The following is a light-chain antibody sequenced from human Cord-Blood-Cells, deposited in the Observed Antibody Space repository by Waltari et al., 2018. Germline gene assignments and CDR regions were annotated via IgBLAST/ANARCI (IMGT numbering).Light chain of an antibody. J-gene: IGLJ1*01. Sequence: QSALTQPASEAGSPGQSITISCTGTISTVGGYNNVSWYQQHPGKAPKLMIYDVSNRPSGVSNRFSGSKSGNTASLTISGLQAEDEADYYCSSYTSSSTLGVFGTGTKVTVL. CDR3: SSYTSSSTLGV. CDR2: DVS. V-gene: IGLV2-14*01. CDR1: ISTVGGYNN.